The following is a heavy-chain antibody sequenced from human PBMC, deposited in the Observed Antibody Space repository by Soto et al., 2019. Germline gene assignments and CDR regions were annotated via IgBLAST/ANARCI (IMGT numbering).Heavy chain of an antibody. CDR2: ISSSGSTI. V-gene: IGHV3-11*01. D-gene: IGHD3-9*01. CDR1: GFTFSDYY. Sequence: PGGSLRLSCAASGFTFSDYYMSWIRQAPGKGLEWVSYISSSGSTIYYADTVKGRFTISRDNAKNSLYLQMNSLRAEDTAVYYCARGRSDILSRSLLYMDVWGKGTTVTVSS. J-gene: IGHJ6*03. CDR3: ARGRSDILSRSLLYMDV.